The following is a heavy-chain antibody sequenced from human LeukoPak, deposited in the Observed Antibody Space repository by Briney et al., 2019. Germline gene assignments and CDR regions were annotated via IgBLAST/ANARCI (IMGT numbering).Heavy chain of an antibody. Sequence: SETLSLTCAVYGGSFSGYYWSWIRQPPGKGLEWIGEINHSGSTNYNPSLKSRVTISVDTSKNQFSLKLSSVTAADTAVYYCAREGYVLRFLERYNWFDPWGQGTLVTVSS. J-gene: IGHJ5*02. CDR3: AREGYVLRFLERYNWFDP. D-gene: IGHD3-3*01. CDR1: GGSFSGYY. V-gene: IGHV4-34*01. CDR2: INHSGST.